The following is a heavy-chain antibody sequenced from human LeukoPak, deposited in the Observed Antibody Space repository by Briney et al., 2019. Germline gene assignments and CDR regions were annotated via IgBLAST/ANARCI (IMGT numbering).Heavy chain of an antibody. Sequence: GSLRLSCGASGFTFSDYYMSWIRQAPTKALAWVSYHSSRGSTIYYADSVKGRFTIARDNAKNSLYLQMNSLRAEDTAVYYCAREYCSSTSCSLDGMDVWGQGTTVTVSS. CDR3: AREYCSSTSCSLDGMDV. CDR1: GFTFSDYY. J-gene: IGHJ6*02. CDR2: HSSRGSTI. V-gene: IGHV3-11*01. D-gene: IGHD2-2*01.